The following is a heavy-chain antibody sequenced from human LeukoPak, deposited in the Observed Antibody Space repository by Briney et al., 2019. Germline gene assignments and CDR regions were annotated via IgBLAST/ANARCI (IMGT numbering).Heavy chain of an antibody. D-gene: IGHD5-12*01. CDR1: GFTFRSYA. V-gene: IGHV3-21*05. Sequence: PGGSLRLSCVASGFTFRSYAMNWVRQAPGKGLEWVSYMSSDSSFINYADSVKGRFTISRDNAKNSLFLQMDSPRADDTAVYYCARGEVATTYYYGMDVWGQGTTVTVPS. CDR3: ARGEVATTYYYGMDV. J-gene: IGHJ6*02. CDR2: MSSDSSFI.